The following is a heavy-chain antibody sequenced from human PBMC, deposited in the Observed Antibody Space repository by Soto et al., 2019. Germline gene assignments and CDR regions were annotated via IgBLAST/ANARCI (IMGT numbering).Heavy chain of an antibody. D-gene: IGHD2-15*01. Sequence: GESLKISCKGSGYSFTSYWIGWVRQMPGKGLEWMGIIYPGDSDTRYSPSFQGQVTISADKSISTAYLQWSSLKASDTAMYYCARHGDCSGGSCYSRYYYMDVWGKGTTVTVSS. CDR2: IYPGDSDT. J-gene: IGHJ6*03. V-gene: IGHV5-51*01. CDR1: GYSFTSYW. CDR3: ARHGDCSGGSCYSRYYYMDV.